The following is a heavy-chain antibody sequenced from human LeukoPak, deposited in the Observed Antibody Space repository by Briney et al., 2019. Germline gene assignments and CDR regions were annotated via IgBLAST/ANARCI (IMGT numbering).Heavy chain of an antibody. CDR2: ISNSGSTI. CDR3: ARDNPFGGH. J-gene: IGHJ4*02. V-gene: IGHV3-11*01. CDR1: GFSFSDYY. Sequence: GGSLRLSCAASGFSFSDYYMSWVRQAPGKGLEWIAYISNSGSTIFYADSVKGRFTVSRDNAKNSLFLQMNSLRAEDTAVYYCARDNPFGGHWGQGTLVTVSS. D-gene: IGHD2-15*01.